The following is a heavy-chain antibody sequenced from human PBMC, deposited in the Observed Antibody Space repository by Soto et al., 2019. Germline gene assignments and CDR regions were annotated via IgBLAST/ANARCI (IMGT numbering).Heavy chain of an antibody. CDR1: GYTFTGYY. CDR2: INPNSGGT. V-gene: IGHV1-2*04. J-gene: IGHJ6*03. Sequence: ASVKVSFKASGYTFTGYYMHWVRQAPGQGLEWMGWINPNSGGTNYAQKFQGWVTMTRDTSISTAYMELSRLRSDDTAVYYCASSNYDILTGPTRRDYYYYMDVWGKGTTVTVSS. CDR3: ASSNYDILTGPTRRDYYYYMDV. D-gene: IGHD3-9*01.